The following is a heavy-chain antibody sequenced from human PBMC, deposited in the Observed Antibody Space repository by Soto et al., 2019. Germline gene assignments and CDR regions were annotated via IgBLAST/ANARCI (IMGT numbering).Heavy chain of an antibody. CDR2: ISAYNGNT. J-gene: IGHJ6*02. CDR3: ARIVATINIYYYGMDV. V-gene: IGHV1-18*01. Sequence: ASVKVSCKASGYTFTSYGISWVRQAPGQGLEWMGWISAYNGNTNYAQKLQGRVTMTTDTSTSTAYTELRSLRSDDTAVYYCARIVATINIYYYGMDVWGQGTTVTVSS. D-gene: IGHD5-12*01. CDR1: GYTFTSYG.